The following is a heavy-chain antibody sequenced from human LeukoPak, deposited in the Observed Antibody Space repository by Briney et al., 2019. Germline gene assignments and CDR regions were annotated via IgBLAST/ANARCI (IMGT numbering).Heavy chain of an antibody. Sequence: GGSLRLSCAASGFTFSSYAMHWVRQAPGKGLEWVAVISYDGSNKYYADSVKGRFTISRDNSKNTLYLQMNSLRAEDTAVYYCARPYNWNYGLDYWGQGTLVTVSS. CDR2: ISYDGSNK. J-gene: IGHJ4*02. CDR1: GFTFSSYA. V-gene: IGHV3-30-3*01. D-gene: IGHD1-7*01. CDR3: ARPYNWNYGLDY.